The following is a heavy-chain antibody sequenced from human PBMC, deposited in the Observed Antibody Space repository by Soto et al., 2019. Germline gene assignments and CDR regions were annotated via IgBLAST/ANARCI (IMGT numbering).Heavy chain of an antibody. V-gene: IGHV3-23*01. CDR3: AKGQGYDFWSGYYHDY. Sequence: GSLRLSCAASGFTFSSYAMSWVRQAPGKGLEWVSAISGSGGSTYYADSVKGRFTISRDNSKNTLYLQMNSLRAEDTAVYYCAKGQGYDFWSGYYHDYWGQGTLVTVSS. J-gene: IGHJ4*02. CDR1: GFTFSSYA. D-gene: IGHD3-3*01. CDR2: ISGSGGST.